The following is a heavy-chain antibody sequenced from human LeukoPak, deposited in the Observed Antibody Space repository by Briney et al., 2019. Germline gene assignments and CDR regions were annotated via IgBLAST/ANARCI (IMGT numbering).Heavy chain of an antibody. Sequence: GGSLRLSCAASGFTFSSYAMSWVRQAPGKGLEWVAAISGSGGSTYYADSAKGRFTISRDNSKNTLYLQMNSLRAEDTAVYYCAKDQGLKVVPSEGFDYWGQGTLFTVSS. D-gene: IGHD3-22*01. CDR1: GFTFSSYA. J-gene: IGHJ4*02. CDR3: AKDQGLKVVPSEGFDY. CDR2: ISGSGGST. V-gene: IGHV3-23*01.